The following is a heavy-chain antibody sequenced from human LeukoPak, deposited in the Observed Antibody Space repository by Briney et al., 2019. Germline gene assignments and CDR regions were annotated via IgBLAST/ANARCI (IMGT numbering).Heavy chain of an antibody. J-gene: IGHJ4*02. CDR3: ARDGLTTALSFDY. Sequence: GGSLRLSCAASGFTFDDYGMSWVRQSPGRGLEWVSSISGSSGYISYADSVRGRFTISRDNAKNSLYLQMNSLGAEDTAVYYCARDGLTTALSFDYWGQGTLVTVSS. V-gene: IGHV3-21*01. D-gene: IGHD4-17*01. CDR1: GFTFDDYG. CDR2: ISGSSGYI.